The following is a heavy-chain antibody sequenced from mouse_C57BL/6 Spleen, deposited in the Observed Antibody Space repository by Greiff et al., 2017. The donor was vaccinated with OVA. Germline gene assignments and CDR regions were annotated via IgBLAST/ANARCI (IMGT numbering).Heavy chain of an antibody. J-gene: IGHJ2*01. Sequence: EVQVVESGPGLVKPSQSLSLTCSVTGYSITSGYYWNWIRQFPGNKLEWMGYISYDGSNNYNPSLKNRISITRDTSKNQFFLKLNSVTTEDTATYYCARGLRESFDDWGQGTTLTVSS. CDR1: GYSITSGYY. CDR2: ISYDGSN. D-gene: IGHD1-1*01. V-gene: IGHV3-6*01. CDR3: ARGLRESFDD.